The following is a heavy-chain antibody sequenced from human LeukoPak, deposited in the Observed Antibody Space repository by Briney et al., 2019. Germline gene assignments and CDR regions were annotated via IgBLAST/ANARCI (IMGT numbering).Heavy chain of an antibody. V-gene: IGHV3-33*06. CDR1: GFTFSSYG. J-gene: IGHJ1*01. Sequence: TGGSLRPSCAASGFTFSSYGMHWVRQAPGKGLEWVAVIWYDGSNKYYADSVKGRFTISRDNSKNTLYLQMISLRAEDTAVYYCAKAQSYCSSRSCYLGYFQDWGQGTLVTVSS. D-gene: IGHD2-2*01. CDR3: AKAQSYCSSRSCYLGYFQD. CDR2: IWYDGSNK.